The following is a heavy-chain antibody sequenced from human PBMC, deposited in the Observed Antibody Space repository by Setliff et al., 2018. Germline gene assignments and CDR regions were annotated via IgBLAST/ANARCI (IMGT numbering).Heavy chain of an antibody. CDR2: IRGSGGST. D-gene: IGHD6-13*01. CDR1: GFTFSSYA. V-gene: IGHV3-23*01. CDR3: AKEGPYSSSWYYFDY. J-gene: IGHJ4*02. Sequence: RLSCAASGFTFSSYAMSWVRQAPGKGLEWVSAIRGSGGSTYYADSVKGRFTISRDNSKNTLYLQMNSLRAEDTAVYYCAKEGPYSSSWYYFDYWGQGTLVTVSS.